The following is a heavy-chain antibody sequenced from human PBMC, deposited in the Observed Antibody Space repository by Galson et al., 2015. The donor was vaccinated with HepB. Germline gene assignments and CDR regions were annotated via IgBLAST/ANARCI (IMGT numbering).Heavy chain of an antibody. J-gene: IGHJ4*02. Sequence: SLRLSCAASGFTFSSYGMHWVHQAPGKGLEWVAVIWYDGSNKYYADSVKGRFTISRDNSKNTLYLQMNSLRAEDTAVYYCAKDEENYDFWSGYPAFDYWGQGTLVTVSS. V-gene: IGHV3-33*06. CDR1: GFTFSSYG. CDR2: IWYDGSNK. CDR3: AKDEENYDFWSGYPAFDY. D-gene: IGHD3-3*01.